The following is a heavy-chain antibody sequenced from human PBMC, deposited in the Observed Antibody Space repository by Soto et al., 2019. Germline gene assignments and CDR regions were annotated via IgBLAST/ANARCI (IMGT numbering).Heavy chain of an antibody. CDR1: GGTFSSYT. CDR3: ARPGYYDSSGYGD. V-gene: IGHV1-69*02. Sequence: QVQLVQSGAEVKKPGSSVKVSCKASGGTFSSYTISWVRQAPGQGLEWMGRIIPILGIANYAQKFQGRVRSTADKSTSTAYMELSSLRSEDTAVYYCARPGYYDSSGYGDWGQGTLVTVSS. D-gene: IGHD3-22*01. J-gene: IGHJ4*02. CDR2: IIPILGIA.